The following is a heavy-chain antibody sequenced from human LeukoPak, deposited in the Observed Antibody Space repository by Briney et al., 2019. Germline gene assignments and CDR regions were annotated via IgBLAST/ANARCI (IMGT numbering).Heavy chain of an antibody. J-gene: IGHJ5*02. CDR1: RGSISGYS. CDR3: VRGPYGASISKWFDP. Sequence: SETLSLTCTVSRGSISGYSWSWIRQSPGGGLEWIGYIYYSGDTAYNPSLRSRVTMSVDTSKNQFSLRLRSMTTADTAVYYCVRGPYGASISKWFDPWGQGTQVIVSP. V-gene: IGHV4-59*01. CDR2: IYYSGDT. D-gene: IGHD4/OR15-4a*01.